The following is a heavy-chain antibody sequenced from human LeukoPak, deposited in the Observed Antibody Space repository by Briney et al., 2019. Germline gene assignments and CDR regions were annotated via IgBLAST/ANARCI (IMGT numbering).Heavy chain of an antibody. CDR1: GFTFSSYW. CDR2: IKQEGSEK. J-gene: IGHJ4*02. Sequence: PGGSLRLSCAASGFTFSSYWMSWVRQAPGKGLEWVANIKQEGSEKYYVDSVKGRFTISRDNAKNTLYLQMNSLRAGDTAVYYCAKDPIFSGSYGVFDYWGLGTLVTVSS. V-gene: IGHV3-7*03. D-gene: IGHD1-26*01. CDR3: AKDPIFSGSYGVFDY.